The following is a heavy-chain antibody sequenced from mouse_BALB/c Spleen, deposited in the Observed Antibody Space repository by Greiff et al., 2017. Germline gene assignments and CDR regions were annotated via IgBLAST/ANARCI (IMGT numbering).Heavy chain of an antibody. D-gene: IGHD2-4*01. V-gene: IGHV5-12-1*01. J-gene: IGHJ2*01. Sequence: DVMLVESGGGLVKPGGSLKLSCAASGFAFSSYDMSWVRQTPEKRLEWVAYISSGGGSTYYPDTVKGRFTISRDNAKNTLYLQMSSLKSEDTAMYYCARHGDYDGDFDYWGQGTTLTVSS. CDR3: ARHGDYDGDFDY. CDR2: ISSGGGST. CDR1: GFAFSSYD.